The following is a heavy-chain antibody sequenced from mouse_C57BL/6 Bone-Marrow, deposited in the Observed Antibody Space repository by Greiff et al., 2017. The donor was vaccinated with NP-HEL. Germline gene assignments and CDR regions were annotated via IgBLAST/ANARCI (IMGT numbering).Heavy chain of an antibody. CDR3: ARWTDDYDEYYFDY. Sequence: QVQLQQSGAELVKPGASVKLSCKASGYTFTSYWMHWVKQRPGRGLEWIGRLDPNSGGTKYNEKFKSKATLTVDKPSSTAYMQLSSLTSEDSAVYYGARWTDDYDEYYFDYGGQGTTLTVSS. J-gene: IGHJ2*01. D-gene: IGHD2-4*01. CDR2: LDPNSGGT. CDR1: GYTFTSYW. V-gene: IGHV1-72*01.